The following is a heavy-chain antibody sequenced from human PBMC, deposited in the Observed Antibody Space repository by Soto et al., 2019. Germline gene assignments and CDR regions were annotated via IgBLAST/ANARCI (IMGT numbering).Heavy chain of an antibody. Sequence: GGSLRLSCATSGLPFSGSTMHWVRQASGKGLEWVGHIRTKANRYATVYAEPLKGRFTISRDDSKNTAYLQVDSLKTEDTAVYYCTRQNGDFFEYWGQGALVTVSS. J-gene: IGHJ4*02. CDR2: IRTKANRYAT. CDR1: GLPFSGST. CDR3: TRQNGDFFEY. D-gene: IGHD3-10*01. V-gene: IGHV3-73*01.